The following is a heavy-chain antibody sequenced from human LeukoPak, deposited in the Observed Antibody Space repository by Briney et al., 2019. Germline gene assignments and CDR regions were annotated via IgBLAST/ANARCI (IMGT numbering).Heavy chain of an antibody. D-gene: IGHD4-17*01. Sequence: PGRSLRLSCAASGFTFDDYAIHWVRQAPGKGLEWVSGISWNSGNIGYADSVRGRLTISRDNAKNSVYLQMNSLRIEDTAFYYCAKGGSETVTSYFDYWGQGALVTVSS. V-gene: IGHV3-9*01. CDR3: AKGGSETVTSYFDY. J-gene: IGHJ4*02. CDR2: ISWNSGNI. CDR1: GFTFDDYA.